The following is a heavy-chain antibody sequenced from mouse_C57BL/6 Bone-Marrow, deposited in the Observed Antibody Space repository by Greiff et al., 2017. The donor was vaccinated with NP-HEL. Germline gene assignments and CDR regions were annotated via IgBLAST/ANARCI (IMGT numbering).Heavy chain of an antibody. CDR3: VRRSNFYAMDY. CDR1: GFSFNTYA. Sequence: EVQGVESGGGLVQPKGSLKLSCAASGFSFNTYAMNWVSPAPGKGLEWVARIRSKRNNYATYYADSVQDRFTISRDDSESMLDLQMNNLKTEDTAMYDCVRRSNFYAMDYWGQGTSVSVSS. J-gene: IGHJ4*01. D-gene: IGHD2-5*01. V-gene: IGHV10-1*01. CDR2: IRSKRNNYAT.